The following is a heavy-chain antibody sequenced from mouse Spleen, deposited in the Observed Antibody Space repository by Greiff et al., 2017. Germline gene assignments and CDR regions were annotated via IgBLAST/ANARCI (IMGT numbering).Heavy chain of an antibody. D-gene: IGHD2-1*01. CDR3: ARHPYGNSWFAY. J-gene: IGHJ3*01. CDR2: ISSGGGNT. Sequence: DVHLVESGGGLVKPGGSLKLSCAASGFTFSSYTMSWVRQTPAKRLEWVATISSGGGNTYYPDSVKGRFTISRDNARNTLYLQMSSLRSEDTAMYYCARHPYGNSWFAYWGQGTLVTVSA. V-gene: IGHV5-9*04. CDR1: GFTFSSYT.